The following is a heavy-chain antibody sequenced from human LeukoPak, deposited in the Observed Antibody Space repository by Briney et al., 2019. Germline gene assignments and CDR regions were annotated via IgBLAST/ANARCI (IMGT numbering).Heavy chain of an antibody. D-gene: IGHD1-26*01. V-gene: IGHV4-31*03. CDR3: ASREGRRAGYFDD. J-gene: IGHJ4*02. CDR1: GGSISSGVYY. CDR2: IYYSGTT. Sequence: PAQTLSLTCTVSGGSISSGVYYWSWIRQHPGKGLEWIGYIYYSGTTYYTPSLESRVTISVDTSKNQFSLKLSSVTAADTAVYYCASREGRRAGYFDDWGQVTLVTVSS.